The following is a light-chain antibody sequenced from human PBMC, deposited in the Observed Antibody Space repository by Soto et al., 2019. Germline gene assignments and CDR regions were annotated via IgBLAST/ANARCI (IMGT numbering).Light chain of an antibody. Sequence: QAVVTQSSSAYASLESSVKLTCILSSGHSSYIIAWHQQQPGKAPRYLMKLEGSGSYNKGSGVPDRFSGSSSGADRYLTISNLQFEDEADYYCETWDSNTHTVFGGGTKLTVL. V-gene: IGLV4-60*02. CDR3: ETWDSNTHTV. CDR1: SGHSSYI. CDR2: LEGSGSY. J-gene: IGLJ3*02.